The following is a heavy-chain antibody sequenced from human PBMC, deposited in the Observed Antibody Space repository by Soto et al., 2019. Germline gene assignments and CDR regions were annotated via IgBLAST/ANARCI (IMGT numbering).Heavy chain of an antibody. D-gene: IGHD4-17*01. V-gene: IGHV3-20*04. CDR1: GFTFDDYG. Sequence: EVQLVESGGGVVRPGGSLRLSCAASGFTFDDYGMSWVRQAPGKGLEWVSGINWNGGSTGYADSVKGRFTISRDNAKNSLYLQMNSLRAEDTALYYCVRDPNDYGDYGAWWFDPWGQGTLVTVSS. J-gene: IGHJ5*02. CDR2: INWNGGST. CDR3: VRDPNDYGDYGAWWFDP.